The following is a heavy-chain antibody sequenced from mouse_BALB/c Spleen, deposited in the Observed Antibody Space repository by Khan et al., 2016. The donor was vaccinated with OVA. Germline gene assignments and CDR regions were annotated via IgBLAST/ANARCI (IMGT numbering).Heavy chain of an antibody. J-gene: IGHJ2*01. V-gene: IGHV1-7*01. CDR1: GYTFTTYW. CDR2: INPTTGIT. Sequence: QVQLKQSGPELAKPGASVTMSCTASGYTFTTYWMHWVKQRPGQGMEWIGYINPTTGITDYNQKFKDKATLTADKSSSTAYMQLSSLTSDDSTDYYCARDRINYWGQGTTLTVSS. CDR3: ARDRINY.